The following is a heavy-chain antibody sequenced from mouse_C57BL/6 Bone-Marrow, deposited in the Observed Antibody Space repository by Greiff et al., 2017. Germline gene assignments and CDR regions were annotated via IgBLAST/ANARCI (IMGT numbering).Heavy chain of an antibody. V-gene: IGHV1-64*01. Sequence: QVQLQQSGAELVKPGASVKLSCKASGYTFTSYWMHWVKQRPGQGLEWIGMIHPNSGSTNYNEKFKSKATLTVDKSSSTAYMQLSSLTSEDSAVYDCARDYDGYYFDVWGTGTTVTVSS. CDR1: GYTFTSYW. CDR3: ARDYDGYYFDV. D-gene: IGHD2-3*01. CDR2: IHPNSGST. J-gene: IGHJ1*03.